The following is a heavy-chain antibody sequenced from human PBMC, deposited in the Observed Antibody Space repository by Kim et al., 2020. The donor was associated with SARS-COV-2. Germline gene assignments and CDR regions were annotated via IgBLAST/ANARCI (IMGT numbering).Heavy chain of an antibody. V-gene: IGHV1-18*01. CDR1: GYTFTSYG. D-gene: IGHD3-22*01. CDR2: ISAYNGNT. CDR3: ARDHYDSSGPEPAH. Sequence: ASVKVSCKASGYTFTSYGISWVRQAPGQGLEWMGWISAYNGNTNYAQKLQGRVTMTTDTSTSTAYMELRSLRSDDAAVYYCARDHYDSSGPEPAHWGQGTLVTVSS. J-gene: IGHJ4*02.